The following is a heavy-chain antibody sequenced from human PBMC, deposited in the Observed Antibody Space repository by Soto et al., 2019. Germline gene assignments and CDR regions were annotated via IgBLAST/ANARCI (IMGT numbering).Heavy chain of an antibody. CDR2: IWYDGSNK. V-gene: IGHV3-33*01. Sequence: GGSLRLSCAASGFTFSSYGMHWVRQAPGKGLEWVAVIWYDGSNKYYADSVKGRFTISRDNSKNTLYLQMNSLRAEDTAVYYCARGEWHYDILTGYGLFDYWGQGTLVTVSS. CDR1: GFTFSSYG. D-gene: IGHD3-9*01. CDR3: ARGEWHYDILTGYGLFDY. J-gene: IGHJ4*02.